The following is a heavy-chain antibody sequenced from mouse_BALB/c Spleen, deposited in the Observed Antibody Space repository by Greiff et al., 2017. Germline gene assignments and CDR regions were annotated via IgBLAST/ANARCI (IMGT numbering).Heavy chain of an antibody. D-gene: IGHD2-1*01. CDR3: ARGNYSYWYFDV. CDR1: GYAFSSYW. J-gene: IGHJ1*01. CDR2: IYPGDGDT. Sequence: QVQLKESGAELVRPGSSVKISCKASGYAFSSYWMNWVKQRPGQGLEWIGQIYPGDGDTNYNGKFKGKATLTADKSSSTAYMQLSSLTSEDSAVYFCARGNYSYWYFDVWGAGTTVTVSS. V-gene: IGHV1-80*01.